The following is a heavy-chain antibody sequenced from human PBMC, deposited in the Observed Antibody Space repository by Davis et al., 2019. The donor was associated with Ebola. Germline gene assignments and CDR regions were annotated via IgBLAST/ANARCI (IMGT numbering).Heavy chain of an antibody. J-gene: IGHJ6*02. Sequence: ASVKVSCKASGYTFTGHYMHWVRQAPGQGLEWMGWINPKSGGIDYAQKFQGRVTITRDTSTSTVHLEVRRLRSEDTAVYYCARDGPDYYGLDVWGQGTAVAVSS. CDR1: GYTFTGHY. CDR3: ARDGPDYYGLDV. CDR2: INPKSGGI. V-gene: IGHV1-2*02.